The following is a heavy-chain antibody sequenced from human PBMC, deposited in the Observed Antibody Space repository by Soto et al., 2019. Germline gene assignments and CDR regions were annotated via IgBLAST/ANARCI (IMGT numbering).Heavy chain of an antibody. V-gene: IGHV4-30-4*01. CDR1: GGSTSSDNY. Sequence: SETLSLTCTVSGGSTSSDNYWSFIRQPPGKGLEWIGHTYYSGNTDYNPSLKSRLAISIDTSKNQFSLKLSSVTAADTAVYFCAREGGESSDGLYYFDSWGQGSLVTVSS. CDR3: AREGGESSDGLYYFDS. CDR2: TYYSGNT. J-gene: IGHJ4*02. D-gene: IGHD3-16*01.